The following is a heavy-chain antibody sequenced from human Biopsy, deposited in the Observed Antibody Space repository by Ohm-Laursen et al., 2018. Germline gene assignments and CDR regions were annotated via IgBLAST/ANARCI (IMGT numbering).Heavy chain of an antibody. CDR1: GGSLSSYS. V-gene: IGHV4-4*07. J-gene: IGHJ5*02. Sequence: GTLSLTCTVSGGSLSSYSWSWIRQPAGKGLEWIGQIYTSGITNYNPSLKSRVTMSVDTSKNKFSLGVSSVTAAETAVYYCARDRDRRGWFDPWGQGTLVPVSS. CDR3: ARDRDRRGWFDP. CDR2: IYTSGIT. D-gene: IGHD1-14*01.